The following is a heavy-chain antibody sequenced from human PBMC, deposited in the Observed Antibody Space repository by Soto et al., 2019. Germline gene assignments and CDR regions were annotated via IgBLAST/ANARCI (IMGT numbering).Heavy chain of an antibody. Sequence: PSETLSLTCTVSGGSVSSGSYYWSWIRQPPGKGLEWIGYIYYSGSTNYNPSLKSRVTISVDTSKNQFSLKLSSVTAADTAVYYCARAYPMVRGVIITPYYFDYWGQGTLVTVSS. CDR3: ARAYPMVRGVIITPYYFDY. J-gene: IGHJ4*02. D-gene: IGHD3-10*01. CDR2: IYYSGST. CDR1: GGSVSSGSYY. V-gene: IGHV4-61*01.